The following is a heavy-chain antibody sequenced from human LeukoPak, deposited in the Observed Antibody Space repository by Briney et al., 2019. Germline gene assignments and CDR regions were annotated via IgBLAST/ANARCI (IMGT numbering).Heavy chain of an antibody. J-gene: IGHJ4*02. D-gene: IGHD6-19*01. CDR2: ISSNGGST. CDR1: GFTFSSYA. CDR3: ARDRSSGWLYYFDX. V-gene: IGHV3-64*01. Sequence: PGGSLRLSCAASGFTFSSYAMHWVRQAPGKGLEYVSAISSNGGSTYYANSVKGRFTISRDNSKNTLYLQMGSLRAEDMAVYYCARDRSSGWLYYFDXXGQGTLVTVSS.